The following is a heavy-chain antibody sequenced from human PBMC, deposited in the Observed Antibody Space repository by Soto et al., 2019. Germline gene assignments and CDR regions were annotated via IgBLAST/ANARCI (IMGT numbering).Heavy chain of an antibody. CDR2: IYPGDSDT. Sequence: GESLKISCKGSGYSFTSYWIGWVRQMPGKGLEWMGIIYPGDSDTRYSPSFQGQVTISADKSISTAYLQGSSLKASDTAMYYCASSRGYGGYGPGDYYYYGMDVWGQGTTVTVSS. D-gene: IGHD5-12*01. CDR3: ASSRGYGGYGPGDYYYYGMDV. CDR1: GYSFTSYW. J-gene: IGHJ6*02. V-gene: IGHV5-51*01.